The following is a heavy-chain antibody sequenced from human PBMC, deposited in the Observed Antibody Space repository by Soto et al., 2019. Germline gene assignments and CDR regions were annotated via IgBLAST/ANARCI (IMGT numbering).Heavy chain of an antibody. CDR2: ISGNGANT. V-gene: IGHV3-23*01. D-gene: IGHD6-19*01. J-gene: IGHJ4*02. Sequence: GSLRLSCAASGFTFINYAMTWVRQAPGEGLEWVSTISGNGANTHYADSVKGRFSISGDNSKNTLYIQMNSLRADDTAVYYCAKDYGSSRYFFDYWGQGALVTVSS. CDR3: AKDYGSSRYFFDY. CDR1: GFTFINYA.